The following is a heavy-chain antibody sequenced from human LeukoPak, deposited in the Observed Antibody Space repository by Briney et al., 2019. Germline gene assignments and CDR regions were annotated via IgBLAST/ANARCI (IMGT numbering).Heavy chain of an antibody. CDR1: GFTFSSYS. V-gene: IGHV3-23*01. CDR2: ISGSGGST. CDR3: ARDRSCTGGSCYMDV. Sequence: GGSLRVSCAASGFTFSSYSMNWVRQAPGKGLEWVSAISGSGGSTYYADSVKGRFTISRDNSKNTLSLQMSSLRVEDTAVYYCARDRSCTGGSCYMDVWGRGTTVTVSS. J-gene: IGHJ6*03. D-gene: IGHD2-15*01.